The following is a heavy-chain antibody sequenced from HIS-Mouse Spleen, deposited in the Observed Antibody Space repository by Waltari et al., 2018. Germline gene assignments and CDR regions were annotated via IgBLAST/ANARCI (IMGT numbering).Heavy chain of an antibody. CDR2: FRYCGGT. CDR1: GGSISSSSYY. D-gene: IGHD3-9*01. J-gene: IGHJ4*02. V-gene: IGHV4-39*01. Sequence: QLQLQESGPGLVKPLETLSLPCTVSGGSISSSSYYWGWIRQPPGKGLEWIGGFRYCGGTYSNPSLQGAVTISVDTSKNQFSLRLSSVTAADTAVYYCARQGGRYFDWLLDYWGQGTLVTVSS. CDR3: ARQGGRYFDWLLDY.